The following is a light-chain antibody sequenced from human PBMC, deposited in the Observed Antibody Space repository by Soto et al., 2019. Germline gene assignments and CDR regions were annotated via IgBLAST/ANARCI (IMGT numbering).Light chain of an antibody. CDR3: HQYGISP. CDR1: QSVSSNY. J-gene: IGKJ4*01. Sequence: EIVLTQSPGTLSLSPGERATLSFRASQSVSSNYLAWYQQKPGQAPRLLIYGASSRATGIPDRFSGGGSGTEFTLTISRLEPEDFAVYYCHQYGISPFGGGTKVDIK. V-gene: IGKV3-20*01. CDR2: GAS.